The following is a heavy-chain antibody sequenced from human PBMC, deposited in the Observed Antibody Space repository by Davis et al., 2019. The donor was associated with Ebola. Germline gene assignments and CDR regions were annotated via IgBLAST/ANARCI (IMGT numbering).Heavy chain of an antibody. CDR3: ARVGGIAVAGPEVGEKYYFDY. CDR1: GGTFSSYA. Sequence: ASVKVSCKASGGTFSSYAISWVRQAPGQGLEWMGWISAYNGNTNYAQKLQGRVTMTTDTSTSTAYMELRSLRSDDTAVYYCARVGGIAVAGPEVGEKYYFDYWGQGTLVTVSS. V-gene: IGHV1-18*01. J-gene: IGHJ4*02. CDR2: ISAYNGNT. D-gene: IGHD6-19*01.